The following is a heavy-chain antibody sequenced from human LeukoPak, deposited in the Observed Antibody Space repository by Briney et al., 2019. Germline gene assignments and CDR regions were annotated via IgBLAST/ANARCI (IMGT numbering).Heavy chain of an antibody. CDR2: ISYDGSNK. CDR1: GLTFSSYA. D-gene: IGHD5-18*01. Sequence: PGRSLRLSCAASGLTFSSYAMHWVRQAPGKGLEWVAVISYDGSNKYYADSVKGRFTISRDNSKNTLYLQMNSLRAEDTAVYYCARDWDTGAYDYWGQGTLVTVSS. V-gene: IGHV3-30-3*01. J-gene: IGHJ4*02. CDR3: ARDWDTGAYDY.